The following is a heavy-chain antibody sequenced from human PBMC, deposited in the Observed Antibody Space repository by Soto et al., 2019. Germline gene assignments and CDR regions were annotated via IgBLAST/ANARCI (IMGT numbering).Heavy chain of an antibody. V-gene: IGHV3-30-3*01. CDR2: ISYDGGKT. Sequence: GWSLRLSCASSVFTFISYALHWVRHAPGKWLEWVAVISYDGGKTSYADSVKGRFTLSRDNSKNTLYLQMNSLRVEDTALYYCARSVAFWSANEPNNWFDPWGQGTMVTVCS. D-gene: IGHD3-3*01. CDR1: VFTFISYA. J-gene: IGHJ5*02. CDR3: ARSVAFWSANEPNNWFDP.